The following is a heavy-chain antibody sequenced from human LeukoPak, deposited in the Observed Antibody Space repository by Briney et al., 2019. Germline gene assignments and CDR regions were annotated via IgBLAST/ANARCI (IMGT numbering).Heavy chain of an antibody. J-gene: IGHJ3*01. CDR3: ARDGTTVTTSGALDAFDL. CDR1: GFTFSSYE. CDR2: ISSSRSII. V-gene: IGHV3-48*01. D-gene: IGHD4-17*01. Sequence: GGSLRLSCEASGFTFSSYEMNWVRRAPGKGLEWVSYISSSRSIIYYADSVKGRFTISRDNAKNSLYLQMNSLRAEDTAVYYCARDGTTVTTSGALDAFDLWGQGTMVTVSS.